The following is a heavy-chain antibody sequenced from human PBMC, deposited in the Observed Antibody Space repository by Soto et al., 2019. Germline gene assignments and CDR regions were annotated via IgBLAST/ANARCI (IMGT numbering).Heavy chain of an antibody. J-gene: IGHJ6*02. Sequence: GGPVKVSCKASGYTFTSYYMHWVRQAPGQGLEWMGIINPSGGSTSYAQKFQGRVTMTRDTSTSTVYMELSSLRSEDTAVYYCARNVLLWFGESPPSGMDVWGQGTTVTVSS. CDR2: INPSGGST. D-gene: IGHD3-10*01. V-gene: IGHV1-46*01. CDR1: GYTFTSYY. CDR3: ARNVLLWFGESPPSGMDV.